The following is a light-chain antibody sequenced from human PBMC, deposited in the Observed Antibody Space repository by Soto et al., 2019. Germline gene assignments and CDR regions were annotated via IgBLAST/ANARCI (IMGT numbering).Light chain of an antibody. CDR2: GAS. J-gene: IGKJ1*01. Sequence: EIVLTQSPGTLSLSPGERATLSCRASQSVSNNYLAWYQQKPGQAPRLLIYGASTRATGITARFSGSGSGTEFTLIISSLQSEDSAVYYCQQYNSWLWTFGQGTRWIT. CDR1: QSVSNN. V-gene: IGKV3-15*01. CDR3: QQYNSWLWT.